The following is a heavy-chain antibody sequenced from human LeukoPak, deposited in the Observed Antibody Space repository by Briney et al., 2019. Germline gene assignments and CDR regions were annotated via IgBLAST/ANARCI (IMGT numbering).Heavy chain of an antibody. V-gene: IGHV3-30*04. D-gene: IGHD1-26*01. Sequence: PGRSLRLSCAASGFTFSSYAMHWVRQAPGKGLEWVAVISYDGSNKYYADSVKGRFTISRDNSKNTLYLQMNSLRAEDTAVYYCAKDCLELRPRDAFDIWGQGTMVTVSS. CDR2: ISYDGSNK. J-gene: IGHJ3*02. CDR3: AKDCLELRPRDAFDI. CDR1: GFTFSSYA.